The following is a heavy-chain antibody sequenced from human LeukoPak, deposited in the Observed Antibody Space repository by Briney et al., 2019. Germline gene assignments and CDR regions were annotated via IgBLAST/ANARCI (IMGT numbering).Heavy chain of an antibody. V-gene: IGHV3-23*01. Sequence: GGSLRLSCAASGFTFSSYAMTWVRQAPGRGLEWVSALSGNGGTTYYADSVKGRFTISRDNSKNTLYLKMNSLRAEDTAVYYCAGRDSSGYYYLNYWGQGTLVTVSS. D-gene: IGHD3-22*01. CDR2: LSGNGGTT. J-gene: IGHJ4*02. CDR1: GFTFSSYA. CDR3: AGRDSSGYYYLNY.